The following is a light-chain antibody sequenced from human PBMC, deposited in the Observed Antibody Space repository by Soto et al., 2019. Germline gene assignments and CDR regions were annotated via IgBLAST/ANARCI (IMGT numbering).Light chain of an antibody. CDR3: QQRSGWPK. V-gene: IGKV3-11*01. CDR1: QTVSTF. CDR2: DAS. J-gene: IGKJ1*01. Sequence: EIVLTQSPDTLSLSPGERATLSCRASQTVSTFLAWYQQKPGQAPRLIVYDASKRAPGIPARFIGSGSGTDFTLTVSSLETEDFAIYYCQQRSGWPKFGQGTKVDI.